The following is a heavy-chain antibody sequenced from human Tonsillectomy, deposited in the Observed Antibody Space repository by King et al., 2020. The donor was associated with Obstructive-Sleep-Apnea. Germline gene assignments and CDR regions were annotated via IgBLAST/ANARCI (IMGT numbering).Heavy chain of an antibody. V-gene: IGHV1-69*01. D-gene: IGHD2-21*01. CDR3: ARVPTRRFIPLGPFDP. CDR1: GGTFGGYA. CDR2: IIPIFGTS. Sequence: QEQLVQSGAEVKKPGSSVKVSCKTSGGTFGGYAFSWVRQAPGQGLQWMGGIIPIFGTSNYAQNFQGRVTMSADESTGTVYMELSSLGSEDTAFYYCARVPTRRFIPLGPFDPWGQGTLVTVSS. J-gene: IGHJ5*02.